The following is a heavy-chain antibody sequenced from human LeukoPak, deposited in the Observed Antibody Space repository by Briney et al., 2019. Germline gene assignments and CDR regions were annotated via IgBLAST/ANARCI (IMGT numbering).Heavy chain of an antibody. CDR1: GGSISTYY. CDR2: IYYSGST. CDR3: ARGGSYYGYFDY. D-gene: IGHD1-26*01. V-gene: IGHV4-59*01. Sequence: PSETLSFTCTVSGGSISTYYWSWIRQPPGKGLEWIAYIYYSGSTNYNPSLKSRVTISVDTSKNLFSLKLSSVTAADTAVYYCARGGSYYGYFDYWGHGDLVTVSS. J-gene: IGHJ4*01.